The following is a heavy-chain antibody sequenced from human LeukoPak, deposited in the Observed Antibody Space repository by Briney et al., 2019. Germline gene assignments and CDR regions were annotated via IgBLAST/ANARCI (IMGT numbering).Heavy chain of an antibody. CDR2: IYDSGST. CDR3: VGVVTAIPSWFDP. V-gene: IGHV4-38-2*02. CDR1: GYSISSGYY. Sequence: SETLSLTCTVSGYSISSGYYWGWIRQPPGKGLEWIGSIYDSGSTYYNPSLKSRVTISVDTSKNQFSLRLSSVTAADTAVYYCVGVVTAIPSWFDPWGQGTLVTVSS. J-gene: IGHJ5*02. D-gene: IGHD2-21*02.